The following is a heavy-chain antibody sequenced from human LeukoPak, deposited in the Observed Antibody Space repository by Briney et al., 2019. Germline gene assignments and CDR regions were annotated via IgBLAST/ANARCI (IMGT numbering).Heavy chain of an antibody. J-gene: IGHJ4*02. D-gene: IGHD3-22*01. CDR2: IIPILGIA. CDR3: ASPTYYYDSSGYYYVY. Sequence: GASVKVSCKASGGTFSSYAISWERQAPGQGLEWMGRIIPILGIANYAQKFQGRVTITADKSTSTAYMELSSLRSEDTAVYYCASPTYYYDSSGYYYVYWGQGTLVTVSS. V-gene: IGHV1-69*04. CDR1: GGTFSSYA.